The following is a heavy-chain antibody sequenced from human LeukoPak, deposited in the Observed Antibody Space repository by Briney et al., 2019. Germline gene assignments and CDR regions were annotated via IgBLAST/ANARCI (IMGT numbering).Heavy chain of an antibody. J-gene: IGHJ4*02. Sequence: PGRSLRLSCAASGFTFGDYAMHWVRHAPGKGLEWVAGITWNTGTIVYADSVKGRFTISRDNAKNSLYLQMNSLRAEDTALYYCAKSPLPDSSGYYTLWDWGRGTLVTVSS. CDR3: AKSPLPDSSGYYTLWD. V-gene: IGHV3-9*01. CDR1: GFTFGDYA. D-gene: IGHD3-22*01. CDR2: ITWNTGTI.